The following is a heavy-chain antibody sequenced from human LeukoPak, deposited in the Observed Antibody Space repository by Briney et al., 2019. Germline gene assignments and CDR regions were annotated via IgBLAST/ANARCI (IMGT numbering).Heavy chain of an antibody. Sequence: SSETLSLTCTVSGGSISSSNYYWGWTRQPPGKGLEWIGSIYYTGSTYYNPSLKSRVTISVDTSKNHFSLKPNSVTAADTAVYYCARDSSAGDCFDYWGQGTLVTVSS. V-gene: IGHV4-39*07. CDR3: ARDSSAGDCFDY. CDR2: IYYTGST. D-gene: IGHD3-10*01. J-gene: IGHJ4*02. CDR1: GGSISSSNYY.